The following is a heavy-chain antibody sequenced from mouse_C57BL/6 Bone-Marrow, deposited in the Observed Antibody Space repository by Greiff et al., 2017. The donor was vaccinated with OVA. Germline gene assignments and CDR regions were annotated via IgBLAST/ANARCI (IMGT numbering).Heavy chain of an antibody. J-gene: IGHJ3*01. CDR1: GFTFSDFY. V-gene: IGHV7-1*01. CDR3: ARDAPIYPLFAY. CDR2: SRNKANDYTT. Sequence: EVKVVDSGGGLVQSGRSLRLSCAPSGFTFSDFYMEWVRQAPGKGLEWIAASRNKANDYTTEYSASVKGRFIVSRDTSQSILYLQMNALRAEDTAIYYCARDAPIYPLFAYWGQGTLVTVSA. D-gene: IGHD2-1*01.